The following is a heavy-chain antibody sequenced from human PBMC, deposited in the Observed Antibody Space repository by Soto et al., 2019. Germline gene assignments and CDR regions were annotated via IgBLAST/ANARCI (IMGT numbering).Heavy chain of an antibody. CDR2: IRSKAYGGTT. CDR3: TARHDYSNYFAYYYMDV. J-gene: IGHJ6*03. CDR1: GFSFGDYA. V-gene: IGHV3-49*03. D-gene: IGHD4-4*01. Sequence: GGSLRLSCTASGFSFGDYAMSWLRQAPGKGLEWVGFIRSKAYGGTTEYAASVKGRFTISRDDSKSIAYLQMNSLKTEDTAVYYCTARHDYSNYFAYYYMDVWGKGTTVTVSS.